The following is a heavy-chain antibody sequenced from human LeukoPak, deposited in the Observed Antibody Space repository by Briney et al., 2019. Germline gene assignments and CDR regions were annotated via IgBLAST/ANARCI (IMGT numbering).Heavy chain of an antibody. V-gene: IGHV3-21*01. CDR3: ARGRNYYGSGSYYNRFDY. J-gene: IGHJ4*02. CDR2: ISSSSSYI. Sequence: PGGSLRLSCAASGFTFSSYSMNWVRQAPGKGLEWVSSISSSSSYIYYADSVKGRFTISRDNAKNSLYLQMNSLRAEDTAVYYCARGRNYYGSGSYYNRFDYWGQGTLVTVSS. D-gene: IGHD3-10*01. CDR1: GFTFSSYS.